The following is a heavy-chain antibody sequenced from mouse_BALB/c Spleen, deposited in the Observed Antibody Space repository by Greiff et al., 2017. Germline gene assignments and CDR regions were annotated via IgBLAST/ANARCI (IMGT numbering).Heavy chain of an antibody. D-gene: IGHD2-3*01. Sequence: VQLQQPGAELVKPGTSVKLSCKASGYNFTSYWINWVKLRPGQGLEWIGDIYPGSGSTNYNEKFKSKATLTVDTSSSTAYMQLSSLASEDSALYYCAREGWLPSAWFAYWGQGTLVTVSA. CDR3: AREGWLPSAWFAY. CDR1: GYNFTSYW. CDR2: IYPGSGST. J-gene: IGHJ3*01. V-gene: IGHV1-55*01.